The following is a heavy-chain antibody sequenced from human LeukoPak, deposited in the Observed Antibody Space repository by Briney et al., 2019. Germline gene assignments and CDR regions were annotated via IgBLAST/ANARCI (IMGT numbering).Heavy chain of an antibody. J-gene: IGHJ4*02. V-gene: IGHV3-23*01. CDR1: GFTFSSYA. CDR2: ISGSGGST. D-gene: IGHD3-10*01. Sequence: PGGSLRLSCAASGFTFSSYAMSWVRQAPGKGLEWVSAISGSGGSTYYADSVKGRFTISRDNSKNTLYLQMNSLRAEDTAVHYCAIRVWFGELPSRDFDYWGQGTLLTVSS. CDR3: AIRVWFGELPSRDFDY.